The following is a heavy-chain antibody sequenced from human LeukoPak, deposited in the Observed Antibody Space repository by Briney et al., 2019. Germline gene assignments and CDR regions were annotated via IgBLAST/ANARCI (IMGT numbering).Heavy chain of an antibody. CDR1: DGSISSSSYY. CDR3: ARGHSERITIFFMLNDY. V-gene: IGHV4-39*07. CDR2: ICYSGST. J-gene: IGHJ4*02. Sequence: SETLSLTCTVSDGSISSSSYYWGWIRQPPGKGLEWIGSICYSGSTYYSPSLKSRVTISVDTSKNQFSLKLSSVTAADTAVYYCARGHSERITIFFMLNDYWGQGTLVTVSS. D-gene: IGHD3-9*01.